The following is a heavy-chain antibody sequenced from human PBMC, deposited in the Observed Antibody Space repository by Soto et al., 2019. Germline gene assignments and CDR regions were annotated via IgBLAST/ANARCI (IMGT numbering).Heavy chain of an antibody. Sequence: GASVKVSCKASGYIFTSYALHWVRQAPGQRLEWMGWINAGKGNTKYSQKFQGRVTITRDTSASVAYMELSSLASEDTAVYYCARDLGVQLERRELFAVVRNYYYGMAVWRQGTTVTVSS. CDR2: INAGKGNT. CDR3: ARDLGVQLERRELFAVVRNYYYGMAV. CDR1: GYIFTSYA. V-gene: IGHV1-3*01. D-gene: IGHD1-1*01. J-gene: IGHJ6*02.